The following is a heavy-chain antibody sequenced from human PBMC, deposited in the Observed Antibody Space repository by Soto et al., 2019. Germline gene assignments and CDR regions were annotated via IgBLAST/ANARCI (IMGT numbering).Heavy chain of an antibody. CDR3: AKLAGYCSCNSCHREYPLAV. CDR1: GGSISSKSYS. D-gene: IGHD2-2*01. J-gene: IGHJ6*02. CDR2: FYYSENT. V-gene: IGHV4-39*01. Sequence: PSETLSLTCSVSGGSISSKSYSWGWIRQPPGKGLEWIGTFYYSENTYYNPSLKSRVTISVDTSKNQFSLKLSSVTAADTAVYYCAKLAGYCSCNSCHREYPLAVSGQRTTV.